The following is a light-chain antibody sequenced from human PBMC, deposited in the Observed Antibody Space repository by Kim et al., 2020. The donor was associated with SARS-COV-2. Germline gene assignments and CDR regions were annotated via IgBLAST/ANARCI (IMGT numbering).Light chain of an antibody. CDR1: QSISTY. Sequence: SLSPGERATRSCRASQSISTYLGWYQQKPGQAPRLLIYDASNRATGIPARFSGSGSETDFTLTISSLETEDFAVYYCQHRSNWPRTFGQGTKLEI. CDR3: QHRSNWPRT. V-gene: IGKV3-11*01. CDR2: DAS. J-gene: IGKJ2*01.